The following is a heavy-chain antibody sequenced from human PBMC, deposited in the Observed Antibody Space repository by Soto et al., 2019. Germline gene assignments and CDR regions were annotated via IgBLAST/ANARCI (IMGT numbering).Heavy chain of an antibody. V-gene: IGHV4-59*01. J-gene: IGHJ6*02. CDR1: GGSISGYY. Sequence: SESLSLTCTVSGGSISGYYWSWIRQPPGKGLEWIGYMYNTGSTVYNPSFKSRVTISVDTSKNQFSLKLNSVTAADTAVYYCARHLWGYCGTDCYPLDVWGQGTTVTVSS. D-gene: IGHD2-21*02. CDR3: ARHLWGYCGTDCYPLDV. CDR2: MYNTGST.